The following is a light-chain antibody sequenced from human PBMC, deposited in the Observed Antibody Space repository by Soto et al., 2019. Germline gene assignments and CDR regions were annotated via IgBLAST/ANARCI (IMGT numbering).Light chain of an antibody. CDR2: SHN. CDR1: SSNIGINT. CDR3: ATWDDGLNGWV. V-gene: IGLV1-44*01. Sequence: QPVLTQPPSASGTPGQRVTISCSGSSSNIGINTVNWYQQLPGTAPKLLIYSHNQRPSGVPDRFSGSKSGTSASLAISGLQSEDEADYYCATWDDGLNGWVFGGGTKVTVL. J-gene: IGLJ3*02.